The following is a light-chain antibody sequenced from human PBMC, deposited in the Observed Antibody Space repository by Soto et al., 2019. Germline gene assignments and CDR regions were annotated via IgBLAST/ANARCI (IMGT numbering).Light chain of an antibody. CDR2: AAS. J-gene: IGKJ1*01. Sequence: DIHMTQSPSSLSASXGDRVTLNCRESKSISSYLTSYHQNPGKPXKLGIXAASSLQSGVQSRLSGSGSGKDFTLNISSLQPEDFATYYCKQSYSTPPGTFGQGTKVDIK. V-gene: IGKV1-39*01. CDR1: KSISSY. CDR3: KQSYSTPPGT.